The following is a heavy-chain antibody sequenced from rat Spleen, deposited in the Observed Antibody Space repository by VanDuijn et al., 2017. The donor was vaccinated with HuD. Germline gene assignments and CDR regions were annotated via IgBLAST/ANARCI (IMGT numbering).Heavy chain of an antibody. J-gene: IGHJ2*01. V-gene: IGHV5-29*01. D-gene: IGHD1-5*01. CDR1: GFTFSDYY. Sequence: EVQLVESDGGLVQPGRSLKLSCAASGFTFSDYYMAWVRQAPTKGRELVATISYDGSSTYYRDSVKGRFTISRDNAKSTLYLQMDSLRSKDTATYYCARPTGTTTGYFDYWGQGVMVTVSS. CDR2: ISYDGSST. CDR3: ARPTGTTTGYFDY.